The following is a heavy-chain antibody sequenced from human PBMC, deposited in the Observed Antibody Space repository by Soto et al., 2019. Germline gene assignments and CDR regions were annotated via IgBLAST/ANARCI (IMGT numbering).Heavy chain of an antibody. CDR2: ISAYNGNT. D-gene: IGHD3-3*01. CDR3: ARYFWSGQLPFYVDQ. J-gene: IGHJ4*02. V-gene: IGHV1-18*01. Sequence: QVLLVQSGAEVKKPGASVKVSCKASGYTFNSYGVSWVRQAPGQGLERMGWISAYNGNTKYSQNLQGRVTMTIDTTTSSTYREVRSLRSDDPAIYYCARYFWSGQLPFYVDQWVQGTLVTVST. CDR1: GYTFNSYG.